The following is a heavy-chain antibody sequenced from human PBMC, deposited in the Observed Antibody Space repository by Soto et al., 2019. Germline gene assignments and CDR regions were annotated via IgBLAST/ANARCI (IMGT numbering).Heavy chain of an antibody. CDR3: ATHPGGGGY. D-gene: IGHD3-10*01. CDR1: GGPISSYY. J-gene: IGHJ4*02. Sequence: PSETLSLTCTVSGGPISSYYWSWIRQPPGKGLEWIGYIYYSGSTNYNPSLKSRVTISVDTSKNQFSLKLSSVTAADTAVYYCATHPGGGGYWGQGTLVTVSS. CDR2: IYYSGST. V-gene: IGHV4-59*01.